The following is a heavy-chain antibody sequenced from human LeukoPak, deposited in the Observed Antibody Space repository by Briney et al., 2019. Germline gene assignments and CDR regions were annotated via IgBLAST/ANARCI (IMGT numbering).Heavy chain of an antibody. CDR1: GFTFSSYT. Sequence: GGSLRPSCAASGFTFSSYTMHWVRQAPGKGLEWVATISYDGSNKYYADSVKGRFTISRDNSKNTLYLQMNSLRAEDTAVYYCAREPNYYGSGNDYWGQGTLVTVSS. CDR2: ISYDGSNK. J-gene: IGHJ4*02. D-gene: IGHD3-10*01. V-gene: IGHV3-30-3*01. CDR3: AREPNYYGSGNDY.